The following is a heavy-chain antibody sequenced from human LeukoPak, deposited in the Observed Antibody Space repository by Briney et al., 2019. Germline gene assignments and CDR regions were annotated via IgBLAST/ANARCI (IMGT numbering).Heavy chain of an antibody. D-gene: IGHD3-10*01. V-gene: IGHV1-2*02. CDR1: GYTFTSYG. CDR2: INPNSGGT. Sequence: GASVKVSCKASGYTFTSYGISWVRQAPGQGLEWMGWINPNSGGTNYAQKFQGRVTMTRDTSISTAYMELSRLRSDDTAVYYCAREGDGYYGSGSQNWFDPWGQGTLVTVSS. CDR3: AREGDGYYGSGSQNWFDP. J-gene: IGHJ5*02.